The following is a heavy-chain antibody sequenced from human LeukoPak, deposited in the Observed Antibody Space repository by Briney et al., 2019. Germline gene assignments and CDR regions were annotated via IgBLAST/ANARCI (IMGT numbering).Heavy chain of an antibody. Sequence: GASVKVSCKASGYTFTSYCISWVRQAPGQGLEWMGWISAYNGNTNYAQKLQGRVTMTTDTSTSTAYMELRSLRSDDTAVYYCARDRAPYCSSTSCYLFDYWGQGTLVTVSS. V-gene: IGHV1-18*01. D-gene: IGHD2-2*01. J-gene: IGHJ4*02. CDR1: GYTFTSYC. CDR2: ISAYNGNT. CDR3: ARDRAPYCSSTSCYLFDY.